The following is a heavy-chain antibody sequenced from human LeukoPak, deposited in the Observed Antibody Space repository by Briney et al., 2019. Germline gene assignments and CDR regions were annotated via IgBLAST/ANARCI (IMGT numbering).Heavy chain of an antibody. Sequence: SETLSLTCTVSGGSISSYYWSWIRQPAGKGLEWIGRIYTSGSTNYNPSLKSRVTMSLDTSRDQFSLRLSSVTAADTAIYYCASRPAGSTWYGVFDYWSRGTLVTVSS. J-gene: IGHJ4*02. CDR2: IYTSGST. D-gene: IGHD6-13*01. CDR3: ASRPAGSTWYGVFDY. V-gene: IGHV4-4*07. CDR1: GGSISSYY.